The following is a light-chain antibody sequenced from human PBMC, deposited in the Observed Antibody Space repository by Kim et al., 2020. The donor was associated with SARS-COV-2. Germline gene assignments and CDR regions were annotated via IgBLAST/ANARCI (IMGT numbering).Light chain of an antibody. CDR1: SSDVGGYNF. V-gene: IGLV2-14*03. J-gene: IGLJ3*02. CDR2: DVS. CDR3: TSYTSSNHVA. Sequence: QSALTQPASVSGSPGQSIAISCTGTSSDVGGYNFVSWYQQHPGKVPKLMIFDVSNRPSGVSDRFSGSKSGNTASLTISGLQPEDEADYYCTSYTSSNHVAFGGGTQLTVL.